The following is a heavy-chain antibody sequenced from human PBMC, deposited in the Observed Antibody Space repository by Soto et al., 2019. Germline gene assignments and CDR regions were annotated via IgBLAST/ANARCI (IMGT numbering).Heavy chain of an antibody. CDR3: AREGGPMTLGYFQH. D-gene: IGHD3-22*01. J-gene: IGHJ1*01. Sequence: SGTPSPTLAVFGGVFRGFYQGWGRPPPGKGLEWIGEINHSGSTNYNPSLKSRVTISVDTSKNQFSLKLSSVTAADTAVYYCAREGGPMTLGYFQHWGQGTLVTVSS. CDR2: INHSGST. V-gene: IGHV4-34*01. CDR1: GGVFRGFY.